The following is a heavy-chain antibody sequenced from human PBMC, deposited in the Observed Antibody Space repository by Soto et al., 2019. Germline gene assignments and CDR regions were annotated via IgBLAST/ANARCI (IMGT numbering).Heavy chain of an antibody. CDR3: ARGKLRYYDSRGVQSRFDP. CDR2: IYYSGNT. CDR1: GDSISSGGYY. V-gene: IGHV4-31*03. D-gene: IGHD3-22*01. J-gene: IGHJ5*02. Sequence: QVQLQESGPGLVKPSQTLSLICSVSGDSISSGGYYWSWIRHHPGKGLEWIGWIYYSGNTYYNPSLKSRVRKSEDMSKNQFSLELSAVTAADPAVYYCARGKLRYYDSRGVQSRFDPWGQGSLVTVSS.